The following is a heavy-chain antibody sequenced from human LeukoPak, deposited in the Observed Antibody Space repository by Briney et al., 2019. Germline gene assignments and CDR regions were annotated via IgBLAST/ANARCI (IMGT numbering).Heavy chain of an antibody. CDR2: IYYSGST. Sequence: KPSETLSLTCTVSGGSISGYYWSWIRQPPGKGLEWIGYIYYSGSTDYNPSLKSRVSISVDTSKNQFSLRLTSVTAADTAVYYCARGNTYYPFWGQGTLVTVSS. V-gene: IGHV4-59*01. CDR1: GGSISGYY. CDR3: ARGNTYYPF. D-gene: IGHD3-10*01. J-gene: IGHJ4*02.